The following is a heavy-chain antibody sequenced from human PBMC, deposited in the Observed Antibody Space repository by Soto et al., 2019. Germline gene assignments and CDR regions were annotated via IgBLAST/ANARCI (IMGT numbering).Heavy chain of an antibody. CDR3: AREGLAAALPYGLDV. D-gene: IGHD6-13*01. CDR1: GLSVSSNY. J-gene: IGHJ6*02. CDR2: IYSDGTT. Sequence: EVQLVESGGGLVQPGGSLRLSCAASGLSVSSNYMSWVRQAPGKGLQWGSVIYSDGTTYYADSVKGRFTISRDNSKNTLYLQMKSLRADDTAVYYCAREGLAAALPYGLDVWGQGTPVTVSS. V-gene: IGHV3-66*01.